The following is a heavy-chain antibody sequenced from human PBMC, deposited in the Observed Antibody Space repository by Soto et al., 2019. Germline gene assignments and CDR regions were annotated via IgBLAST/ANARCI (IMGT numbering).Heavy chain of an antibody. Sequence: QVQLQESGPGLVKPWETLSLTCTVSGGSVSSGNYYWSWIRQPPGKGLEWIGYFYYTGSINYNPSLKSRVTISIDASKNQFSLRLSSVTAADTAVYYCARSMFYSDGSNYSPFDYWGQGTLITVSS. V-gene: IGHV4-61*01. D-gene: IGHD3-22*01. CDR3: ARSMFYSDGSNYSPFDY. CDR2: FYYTGSI. J-gene: IGHJ4*02. CDR1: GGSVSSGNYY.